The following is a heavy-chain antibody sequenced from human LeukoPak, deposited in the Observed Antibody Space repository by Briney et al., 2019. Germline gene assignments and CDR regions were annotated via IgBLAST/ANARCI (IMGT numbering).Heavy chain of an antibody. V-gene: IGHV3-74*03. CDR1: GFTFSRYW. CDR3: ARKYCSTTSCLFDN. D-gene: IGHD2-2*01. CDR2: ISPDGSTT. Sequence: GGSLRLSCAASGFTFSRYWMHWVRQAPGKGLMWVSRISPDGSTTLYADSVKGRFTISRDSAKNSLYLQMNSLRAEDTAVYYCARKYCSTTSCLFDNWGQGTLVTVSS. J-gene: IGHJ4*02.